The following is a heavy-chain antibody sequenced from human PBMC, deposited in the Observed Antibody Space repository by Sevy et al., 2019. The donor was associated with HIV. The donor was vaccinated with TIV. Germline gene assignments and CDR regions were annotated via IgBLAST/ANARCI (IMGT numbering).Heavy chain of an antibody. V-gene: IGHV1-2*02. CDR2: INPNSGGT. J-gene: IGHJ5*02. D-gene: IGHD4-4*01. CDR3: AGDKVTIVTTNWFDP. Sequence: ASVKVSCKASGYTFTGYYMHWVRQAPGQGLEWMGWINPNSGGTNFAQKFQGRVTMTRDTSISTAYMELSMLRSDATAVYYWAGDKVTIVTTNWFDPWGQGTLVTVSS. CDR1: GYTFTGYY.